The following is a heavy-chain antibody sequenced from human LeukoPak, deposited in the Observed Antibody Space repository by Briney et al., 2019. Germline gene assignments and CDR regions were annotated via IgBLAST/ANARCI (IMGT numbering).Heavy chain of an antibody. CDR3: ARELNFWFDP. V-gene: IGHV1-69*04. CDR1: GGTFSSYA. CDR2: IIPIFGIA. Sequence: ASVKASCKASGGTFSSYAISSVRQAPGQGLEWMGRIIPIFGIANYAQKFQGRVTITADKSTSTAYMELSSLRSEDTAVYYCARELNFWFDPWGQGTLVTVSS. J-gene: IGHJ5*02. D-gene: IGHD4/OR15-4a*01.